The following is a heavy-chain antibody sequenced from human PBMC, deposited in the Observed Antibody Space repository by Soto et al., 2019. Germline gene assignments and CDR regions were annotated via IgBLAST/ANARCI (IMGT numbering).Heavy chain of an antibody. CDR1: GDSDTSDSYR. V-gene: IGHV4-31*03. CDR2: IYYSGSP. D-gene: IGHD5-18*01. Sequence: SETLSLTCTVSGDSDTSDSYRWSWIRQHPGKGLEWIGYIYYSGSPYYNPSLKSRATISVDTSKNQFSLRLTSVSGADSAVYYCARGYSYSYIDYWGQGTLVTVSS. CDR3: ARGYSYSYIDY. J-gene: IGHJ4*02.